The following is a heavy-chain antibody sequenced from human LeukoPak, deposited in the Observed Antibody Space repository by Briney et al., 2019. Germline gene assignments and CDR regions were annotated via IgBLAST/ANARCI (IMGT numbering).Heavy chain of an antibody. CDR3: TRDAYSSCWTRAYYYYMDV. J-gene: IGHJ6*03. CDR2: ISISSNYI. Sequence: GGSLRLSCAGSGFSFSSYGMHWVRQAPGKGLEWVSSISISSNYIYYPDSLKGRFTISRDNAKNSLYLQMNSLRAEDTAVYYLTRDAYSSCWTRAYYYYMDVWGKGTTVTIS. D-gene: IGHD6-19*01. V-gene: IGHV3-21*01. CDR1: GFSFSSYG.